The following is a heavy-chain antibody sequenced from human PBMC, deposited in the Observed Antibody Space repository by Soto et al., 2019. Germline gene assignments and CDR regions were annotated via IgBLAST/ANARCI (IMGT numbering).Heavy chain of an antibody. D-gene: IGHD3-22*01. CDR1: GFTFSSYS. V-gene: IGHV3-21*06. CDR3: ARDYYKYYDSSGYYRSPAY. J-gene: IGHJ4*02. CDR2: IRSSSSYI. Sequence: PGGSLRLSCAASGFTFSSYSMNWVRQAPGKGLEWVSSIRSSSSYIYYADSVKGRFTISRDNAKNSLYLQMNSLRAEDTAVYYCARDYYKYYDSSGYYRSPAYWGQGTLVTVSS.